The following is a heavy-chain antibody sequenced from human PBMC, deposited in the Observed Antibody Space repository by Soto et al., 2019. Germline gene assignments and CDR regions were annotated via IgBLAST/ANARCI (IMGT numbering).Heavy chain of an antibody. J-gene: IGHJ4*02. CDR1: GYTFTSYY. CDR3: ARNSDSSGYYIVSHFDY. D-gene: IGHD3-22*01. V-gene: IGHV1-46*01. Sequence: QVQLVQSGAEVKKPGASVKVSCKASGYTFTSYYMHWVRQAPGQGLEWMGIINPSGGSTSYAQKFQGRVTITRDTSTSTVYMELSSLRSEDTAVYYCARNSDSSGYYIVSHFDYWGQGTLVTVSS. CDR2: INPSGGST.